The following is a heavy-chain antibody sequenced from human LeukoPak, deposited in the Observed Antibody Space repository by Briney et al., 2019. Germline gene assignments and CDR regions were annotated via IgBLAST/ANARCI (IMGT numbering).Heavy chain of an antibody. CDR1: GGSISSYY. Sequence: PSETLSLTCTVSGGSISSYYWSWIRQTPGKGLEWIGYIYYSGSTNYNPSLKSRVTISVDTSKNQFSLKLSSVTAADTAVYYCARSSSIAAGIFDYWGQGTLVTVSS. D-gene: IGHD6-6*01. V-gene: IGHV4-59*01. J-gene: IGHJ4*02. CDR3: ARSSSIAAGIFDY. CDR2: IYYSGST.